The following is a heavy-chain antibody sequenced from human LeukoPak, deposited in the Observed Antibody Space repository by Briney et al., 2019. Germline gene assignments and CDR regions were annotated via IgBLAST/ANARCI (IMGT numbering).Heavy chain of an antibody. CDR2: IKSGGSDT. J-gene: IGHJ4*02. V-gene: IGHV3-74*01. CDR1: GFTFSNYW. CDR3: ATLKDAVTIFDN. D-gene: IGHD4-17*01. Sequence: GGSLRLSCEGSGFTFSNYWMHWVRQAPGKGLVWVSRIKSGGSDTTYADSVKGRFTISRDNAKNTLYLQMNSLRAEDTAVYYCATLKDAVTIFDNWGQGTLVTVSS.